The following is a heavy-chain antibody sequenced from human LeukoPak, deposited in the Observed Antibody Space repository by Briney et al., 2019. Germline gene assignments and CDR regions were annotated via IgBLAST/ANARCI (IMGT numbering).Heavy chain of an antibody. J-gene: IGHJ4*02. Sequence: GESLKISCKGSGHSFRTYWIGWVRQTPGKGLEYMGIIYPDDSDTRYSPSFQGQVTIPADKSISTAYLQWSSLKASDTGIYYCARPLGTAPAPFDYWGQGTLVTVSS. D-gene: IGHD5-18*01. CDR3: ARPLGTAPAPFDY. V-gene: IGHV5-51*01. CDR2: IYPDDSDT. CDR1: GHSFRTYW.